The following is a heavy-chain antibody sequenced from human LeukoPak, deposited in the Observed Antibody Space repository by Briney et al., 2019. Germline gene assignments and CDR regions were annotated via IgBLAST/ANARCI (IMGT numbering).Heavy chain of an antibody. J-gene: IGHJ4*02. CDR2: IYTSGST. CDR3: ARGGYSGYDY. CDR1: GGSLSSGSYY. D-gene: IGHD5-12*01. Sequence: PSETLSLTCTVSGGSLSSGSYYWSWIRQPAGKGLEWIGRIYTSGSTNYNPSLKSRVTISVDTSKNQFSLKLSSTAADTAVYYCARGGYSGYDYWGQGTLVTVSS. V-gene: IGHV4-61*02.